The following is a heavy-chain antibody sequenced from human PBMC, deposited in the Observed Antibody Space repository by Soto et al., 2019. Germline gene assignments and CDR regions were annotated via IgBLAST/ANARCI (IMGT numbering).Heavy chain of an antibody. J-gene: IGHJ5*02. CDR3: AKEGSTVSTSAYNWFAR. V-gene: IGHV1-3*01. CDR2: INAGSGNT. D-gene: IGHD4-4*01. Sequence: QVQLVQSGAEVKKPGASVKISCKASGYSFIHYAMHWVRRAPGQRLEWMGWINAGSGNTKYSQKVQDRVIISRETSAHTGYMQLSSLTAADTAVYYCAKEGSTVSTSAYNWFARWGQGTLVTVSS. CDR1: GYSFIHYA.